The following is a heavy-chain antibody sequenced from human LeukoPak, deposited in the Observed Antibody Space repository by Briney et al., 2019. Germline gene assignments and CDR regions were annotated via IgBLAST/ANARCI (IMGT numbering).Heavy chain of an antibody. CDR1: GSSFISYW. D-gene: IGHD2-15*01. Sequence: GGSLQISCQGSGSSFISYWIGGGPQLPGKGLEWMGIIYPGDSNTRYSPSFEGQVTISADKSISTAYLQWSSLKASDTAMYYCARSSTNWFDPWGQGTLVTVSS. J-gene: IGHJ5*02. CDR3: ARSSTNWFDP. V-gene: IGHV5-51*01. CDR2: IYPGDSNT.